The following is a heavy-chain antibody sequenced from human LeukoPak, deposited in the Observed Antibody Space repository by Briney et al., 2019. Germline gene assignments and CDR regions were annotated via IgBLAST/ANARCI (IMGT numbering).Heavy chain of an antibody. CDR1: GYSISSGYY. J-gene: IGHJ1*01. CDR2: IYHSGST. CDR3: ARPYSGSYRAYFQH. D-gene: IGHD1-26*01. V-gene: IGHV4-38-2*01. Sequence: SQTLSLTCAVSGYSISSGYYWGWIRQPPGKGLGWIGSIYHSGSTYYNPSLKSRVTISVDTSKNQFSLKLSSVTAADTAVYYCARPYSGSYRAYFQHWGQGTLVTVSS.